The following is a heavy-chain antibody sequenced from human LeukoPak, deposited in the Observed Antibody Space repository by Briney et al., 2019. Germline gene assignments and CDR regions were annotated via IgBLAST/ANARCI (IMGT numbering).Heavy chain of an antibody. CDR3: ARDGSDIAAAGTVDY. J-gene: IGHJ4*02. V-gene: IGHV3-21*01. Sequence: GGSLSLSCAASGFTFSTYSMNCVRQAPGKGLEWVSSISITSRYIYYADSVKVTFNISRDNAKNSLYLQMNSLRAEDTAVYYCARDGSDIAAAGTVDYRGQGTLVTVSS. D-gene: IGHD6-13*01. CDR2: ISITSRYI. CDR1: GFTFSTYS.